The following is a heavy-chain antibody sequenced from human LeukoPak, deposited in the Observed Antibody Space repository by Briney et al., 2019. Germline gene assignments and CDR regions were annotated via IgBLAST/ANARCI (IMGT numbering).Heavy chain of an antibody. CDR1: GYTFTGYY. D-gene: IGHD3-10*01. CDR3: ARDLWYGESHFDF. CDR2: INPNINGT. Sequence: ASVKVSCKASGYTFTGYYIHWVRQAPGQGLEWMGWINPNINGTNYAQKFQGRVTLTRVTSISTVYMELSRPRYDDTAVYYCARDLWYGESHFDFWGQGTLVTVSS. V-gene: IGHV1-2*02. J-gene: IGHJ4*02.